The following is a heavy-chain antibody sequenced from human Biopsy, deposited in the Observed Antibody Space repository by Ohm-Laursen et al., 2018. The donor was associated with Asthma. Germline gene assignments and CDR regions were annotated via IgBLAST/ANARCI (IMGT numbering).Heavy chain of an antibody. CDR1: GYPFTDYY. Sequence: ASVKVSCKPSGYPFTDYYVHWVRQAPGQGLEWMGRIDPNSGGTNYAQKFLGRVTMTRDTSVNTASMVLSRLRSDDTAVYYCARIKIRIGAGTDRYFDLWGRGTLVTVSS. V-gene: IGHV1-2*06. J-gene: IGHJ2*01. D-gene: IGHD3-16*01. CDR3: ARIKIRIGAGTDRYFDL. CDR2: IDPNSGGT.